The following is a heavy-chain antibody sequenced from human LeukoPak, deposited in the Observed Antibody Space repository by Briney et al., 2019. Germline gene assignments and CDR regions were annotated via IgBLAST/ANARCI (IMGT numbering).Heavy chain of an antibody. D-gene: IGHD2-2*01. CDR2: ISSSSNFI. V-gene: IGHV3-21*01. CDR3: ARDPPLGSCSTISCPHLDY. J-gene: IGHJ4*02. Sequence: GGSLRLSCAASGFTFSRYSMNWVRQAPGKGLEWVSSISSSSNFIYYADSVKGRFTISRDNAKNSLYLQMNSLRAEDTAVYYRARDPPLGSCSTISCPHLDYWGQGTLVTVSS. CDR1: GFTFSRYS.